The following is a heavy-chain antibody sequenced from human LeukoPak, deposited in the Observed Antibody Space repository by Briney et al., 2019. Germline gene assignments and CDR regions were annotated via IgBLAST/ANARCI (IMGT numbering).Heavy chain of an antibody. CDR1: GFTFSVYY. J-gene: IGHJ4*02. CDR3: AREGPRCSGYLCYFDY. CDR2: ISSSGSTI. Sequence: KPGGSLRLSCAASGFTFSVYYMSWIRQAPGKGLEWASYISSSGSTIYYADSVKGRFTISRDNAKNSLYLQMNSLRAEDTAVYYCAREGPRCSGYLCYFDYWGQGTLVTVSS. V-gene: IGHV3-11*01. D-gene: IGHD3-22*01.